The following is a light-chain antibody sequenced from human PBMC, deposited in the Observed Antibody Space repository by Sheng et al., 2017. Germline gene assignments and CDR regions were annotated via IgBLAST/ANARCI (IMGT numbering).Light chain of an antibody. CDR1: SSDIGAYNY. V-gene: IGLV2-8*01. CDR2: EVT. Sequence: QSALTQPPSASGSPGESVTISCTGASSDIGAYNYVSWYQQHPGKAPKLMIYEVTKRPSGVPDRFSGSKSGNTASLTVSGLQAEDEADYYCSSYAASNNVLFGGGTKLTVL. CDR3: SSYAASNNVL. J-gene: IGLJ2*01.